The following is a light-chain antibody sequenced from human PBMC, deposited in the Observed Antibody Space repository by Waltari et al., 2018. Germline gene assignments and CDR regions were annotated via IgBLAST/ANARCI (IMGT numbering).Light chain of an antibody. Sequence: DIEMTQSPSSLSASVGDTVTISCRASQDISSHLAWYQQKPGRAPKRLISTTSILQSGVPLRFSGSGSGTDFTLTISSLQPEDFVTYYCQQHDSHPLTFGGGTKVEI. CDR2: TTS. CDR3: QQHDSHPLT. CDR1: QDISSH. V-gene: IGKV1-16*01. J-gene: IGKJ4*01.